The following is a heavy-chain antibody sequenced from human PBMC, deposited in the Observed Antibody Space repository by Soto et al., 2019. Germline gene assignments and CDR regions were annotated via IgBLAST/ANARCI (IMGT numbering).Heavy chain of an antibody. CDR1: GYTFTSYA. D-gene: IGHD3-16*01. CDR2: INAGNGKT. CDR3: ARGYGGPIGWFDP. Sequence: QVQLVQSGAEVKKPGASVKVSCKASGYTFTSYAMHWVRQAPGQRLEWMGWINAGNGKTKYSQKFPGRVTITRDTSASTAYMELSSLRSEATAVYYCARGYGGPIGWFDPWGQGTLVTVSS. V-gene: IGHV1-3*01. J-gene: IGHJ5*02.